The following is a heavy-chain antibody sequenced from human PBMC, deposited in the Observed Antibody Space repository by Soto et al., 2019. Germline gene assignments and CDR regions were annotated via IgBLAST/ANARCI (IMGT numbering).Heavy chain of an antibody. CDR1: GYTFSRHG. Sequence: QVQLVESGGGVVQPGRSLRLSCAASGYTFSRHGMHWGRQAPGKGLEWVAVISYDGSKKYYEDSVKGRFTISRDNSKNTLYLQVNSLRAEDTAVYYCAKDRVESGLGEVDYWGQGTLVTVSS. CDR2: ISYDGSKK. D-gene: IGHD3-16*01. J-gene: IGHJ4*02. V-gene: IGHV3-30*18. CDR3: AKDRVESGLGEVDY.